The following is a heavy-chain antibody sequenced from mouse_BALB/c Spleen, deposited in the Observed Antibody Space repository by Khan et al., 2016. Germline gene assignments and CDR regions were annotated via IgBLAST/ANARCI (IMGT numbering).Heavy chain of an antibody. CDR2: INYDGSN. J-gene: IGHJ1*01. V-gene: IGHV3-6*02. D-gene: IGHD1-1*01. CDR3: AIGGSSGSSHYWYFDV. Sequence: EVQLQESGPGLVKPSQSLSLTCSVSDYSITSGYYWNWIRQFPGNKLEWMGYINYDGSNNYNPSLKNRVSITRDPSKHQFFLRLNSVTTKDSATYYCAIGGSSGSSHYWYFDVWGAGTTVTVSS. CDR1: DYSITSGYY.